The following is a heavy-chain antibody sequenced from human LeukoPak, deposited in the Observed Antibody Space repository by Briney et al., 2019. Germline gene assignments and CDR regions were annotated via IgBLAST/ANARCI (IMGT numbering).Heavy chain of an antibody. Sequence: GGSLRLSCAASGFTFSSYAMHWVRQAPGKGLEWVAVISYDGSNKYYADSVKGRFTISRDNSKNTLYLQMNSLRAEDTAVYYCARATDYSSSWYVGYYYYGMDVWGQGTTVTVSS. D-gene: IGHD6-13*01. CDR1: GFTFSSYA. V-gene: IGHV3-30-3*01. CDR3: ARATDYSSSWYVGYYYYGMDV. J-gene: IGHJ6*02. CDR2: ISYDGSNK.